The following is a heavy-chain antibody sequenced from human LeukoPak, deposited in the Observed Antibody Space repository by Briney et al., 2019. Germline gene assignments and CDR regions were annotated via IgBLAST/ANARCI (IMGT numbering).Heavy chain of an antibody. CDR1: GGSFSGYY. Sequence: SGTLSLTCAVSGGSFSGYYWSWIRQPPGKGLEWIGEINHSGSTNYNPSLKSRVTISVDTSKNQFSLKLSSVTAADTAVYYCASGDMSSDYFDYWGQGTLVTVSS. V-gene: IGHV4-34*01. J-gene: IGHJ4*02. CDR2: INHSGST. CDR3: ASGDMSSDYFDY. D-gene: IGHD6-19*01.